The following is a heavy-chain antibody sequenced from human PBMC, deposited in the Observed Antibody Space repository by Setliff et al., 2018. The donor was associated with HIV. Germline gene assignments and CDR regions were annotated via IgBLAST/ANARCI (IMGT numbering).Heavy chain of an antibody. J-gene: IGHJ2*01. CDR3: ANSVTDASYWYFIH. D-gene: IGHD4-17*01. Sequence: GASVKVSCKASDFIFTNYGIHWVRQAPGHSLEWMGFINSGTGNTIYSQKFQGRVTFSRDTSASTAYMELSSLRSEDTAVYYCANSVTDASYWYFIHWGRGSPVTAPQ. CDR2: INSGTGNT. CDR1: DFIFTNYG. V-gene: IGHV1-3*01.